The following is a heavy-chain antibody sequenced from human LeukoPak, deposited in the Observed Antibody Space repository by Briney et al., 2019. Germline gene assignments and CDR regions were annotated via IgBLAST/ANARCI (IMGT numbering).Heavy chain of an antibody. Sequence: GGSLRLSCAASGFTFSNVWMSWVRQAPGKGLEWVANIKQDGSEKYYVDSVKGRFTISRDNARNSLYLQMNSLRAEDTAVYYCARGQLPGNYWGQGTLVTVSS. D-gene: IGHD2-2*01. CDR1: GFTFSNVW. V-gene: IGHV3-7*05. J-gene: IGHJ4*02. CDR2: IKQDGSEK. CDR3: ARGQLPGNY.